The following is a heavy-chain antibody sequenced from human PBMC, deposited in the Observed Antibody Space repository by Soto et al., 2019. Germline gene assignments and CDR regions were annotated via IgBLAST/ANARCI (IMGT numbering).Heavy chain of an antibody. Sequence: ASVKVSCKTSGYTYTRYAVHWVRQAPGQRLEWMGWINAGNGNTKYSQKFQGRVTITRDTSASTAYMELSSLRSEDTAVYYCASSSNYYDSSGPNGYWGQGTLVTVSS. J-gene: IGHJ4*02. CDR3: ASSSNYYDSSGPNGY. CDR2: INAGNGNT. V-gene: IGHV1-3*01. CDR1: GYTYTRYA. D-gene: IGHD3-22*01.